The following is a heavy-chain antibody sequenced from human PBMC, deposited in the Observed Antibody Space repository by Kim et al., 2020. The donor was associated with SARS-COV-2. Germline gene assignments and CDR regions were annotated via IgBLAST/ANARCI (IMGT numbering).Heavy chain of an antibody. CDR3: ARDPLVGATTETQEPDAFDI. D-gene: IGHD1-26*01. CDR2: ISSSSSYI. CDR1: GFTFSSYS. V-gene: IGHV3-21*01. Sequence: GGSLRLSCAASGFTFSSYSMNWVRQAPGKGLEWVSSISSSSSYIYYADSVKGRFTISRDNAKNSLYLQMNSLRAEDTAVYYCARDPLVGATTETQEPDAFDIWGQGTMVTVSS. J-gene: IGHJ3*02.